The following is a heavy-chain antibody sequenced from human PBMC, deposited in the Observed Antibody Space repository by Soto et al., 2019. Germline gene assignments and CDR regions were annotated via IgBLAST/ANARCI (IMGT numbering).Heavy chain of an antibody. V-gene: IGHV3-74*01. CDR1: GLTINSYW. CDR3: AREYSSSWYAFDM. J-gene: IGHJ3*02. D-gene: IGHD6-13*01. Sequence: GGSLRLSCAASGLTINSYWMHWVRQAPGKGLLWVSRVNSDGSITSYADSVKGRFTISRDNDEKTLYLHMNSLGAEDTAVYYCAREYSSSWYAFDMRGQGTMVTVSS. CDR2: VNSDGSIT.